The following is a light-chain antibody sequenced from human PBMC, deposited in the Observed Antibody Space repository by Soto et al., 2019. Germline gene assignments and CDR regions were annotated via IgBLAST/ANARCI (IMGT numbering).Light chain of an antibody. CDR3: HQYKSPWT. CDR2: KAS. J-gene: IGKJ1*01. V-gene: IGKV1-5*03. CDR1: QSISSW. Sequence: DIQMTQSPSTLSASVGDRVTITCRASQSISSWLAWYQQKPGKAPKLLIYKASSLESGVPSRFSGSGSGTEFTLTISSLQPDDFATYYCHQYKSPWTFGQGTKVEIK.